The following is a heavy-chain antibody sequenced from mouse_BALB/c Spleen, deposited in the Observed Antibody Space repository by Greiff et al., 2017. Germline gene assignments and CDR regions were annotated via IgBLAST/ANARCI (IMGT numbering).Heavy chain of an antibody. CDR1: GFTFSSYG. V-gene: IGHV5-6-3*01. Sequence: EVMLVESGGGLVQPGGSLKLSCAASGFTFSSYGMSWVRQTPDKRLELVATINSNGGSTYYPDSVKGRFTISRDNAKNTLYLQMSSLKSEDTAMYYCLRHYFDYWGQGTTLTVSS. J-gene: IGHJ2*01. CDR2: INSNGGST. D-gene: IGHD2-12*01. CDR3: LRHYFDY.